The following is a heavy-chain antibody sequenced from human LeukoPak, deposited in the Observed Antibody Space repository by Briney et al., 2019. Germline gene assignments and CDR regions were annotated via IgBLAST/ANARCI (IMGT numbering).Heavy chain of an antibody. Sequence: SVKVSCKASGGTFSSYAISWVRQAPGQGLEWMGGIIPIFDTANYAQKFQGRVTITTDESTSTAYMELSSLRSEDTAVYYCARSRGYSGYDPRPIFDYWGQGTLVTVSS. CDR1: GGTFSSYA. CDR2: IIPIFDTA. CDR3: ARSRGYSGYDPRPIFDY. D-gene: IGHD5-12*01. J-gene: IGHJ4*02. V-gene: IGHV1-69*05.